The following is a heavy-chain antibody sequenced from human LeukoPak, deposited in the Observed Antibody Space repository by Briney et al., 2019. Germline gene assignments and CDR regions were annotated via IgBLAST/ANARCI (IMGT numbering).Heavy chain of an antibody. CDR3: ARETPYTSGSYFLERSEHRIDI. CDR1: GGSISSGGYY. V-gene: IGHV4-30-2*01. Sequence: SETLSLTCTVSGGSISSGGYYWSWIRQPPGKGLEWIGYIYHSGSTYYNPSLKSRVTISVDTSKNQFSLKLSSVTAADTAVYYCARETPYTSGSYFLERSEHRIDIWGQGTMVTVSS. D-gene: IGHD1-26*01. J-gene: IGHJ3*02. CDR2: IYHSGST.